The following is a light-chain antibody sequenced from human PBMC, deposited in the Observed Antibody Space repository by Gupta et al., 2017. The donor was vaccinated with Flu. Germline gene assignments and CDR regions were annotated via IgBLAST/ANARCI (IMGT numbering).Light chain of an antibody. J-gene: IGKJ3*01. CDR3: QQLNSL. CDR2: AAS. CDR1: QGISSY. Sequence: DIQLTQSPSFLSASVGDRVTITCRASQGISSYLAWYQQKPGKAPKLLIYAASTLQSGVPSRFSGSGSGTDFTLTISSLQTEDFATYDCQQLNSLFGHGTKVDIK. V-gene: IGKV1-9*01.